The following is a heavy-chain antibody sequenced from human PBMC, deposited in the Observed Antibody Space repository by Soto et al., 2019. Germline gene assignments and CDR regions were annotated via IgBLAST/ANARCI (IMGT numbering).Heavy chain of an antibody. J-gene: IGHJ6*02. D-gene: IGHD3-3*01. CDR2: ISYDGSNK. CDR3: ARDNTRGYYYYGMDV. Sequence: QVQLVESGGGVVQPGRSLRLSCAASGFTFSSYAMHWFRQAPGKGLEWVAVISYDGSNKYYADSVKGRFTISRDNSKNTLYLQMNSLRAEDTAVYYCARDNTRGYYYYGMDVWGQGTTVTVSS. V-gene: IGHV3-30-3*01. CDR1: GFTFSSYA.